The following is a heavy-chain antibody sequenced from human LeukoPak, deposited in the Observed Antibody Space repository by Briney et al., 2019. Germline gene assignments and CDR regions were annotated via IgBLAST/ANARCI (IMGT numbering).Heavy chain of an antibody. J-gene: IGHJ3*02. CDR1: GFTFSSYD. CDR2: IDTAGNT. V-gene: IGHV3-13*04. D-gene: IGHD3-16*01. Sequence: ARSLTLSCAASGFTFSSYDMHWVRQATGKGLEWVSAIDTAGNTFYPGSVKGRVTISRENAKNSLYLQMNNVRVGDTAVYYCARTSKVTSVMDIWGQGTMVTVSS. CDR3: ARTSKVTSVMDI.